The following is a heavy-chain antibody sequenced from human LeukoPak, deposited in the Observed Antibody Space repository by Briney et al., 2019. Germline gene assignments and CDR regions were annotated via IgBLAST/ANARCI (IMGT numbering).Heavy chain of an antibody. CDR2: IYTTGNT. J-gene: IGHJ4*02. D-gene: IGHD3-16*01. Sequence: SETLSLTCTVSSGSINSYYWGWVRQPARRGLEWIGRIYTTGNTNYNPSLKSRLTMSIDTSKGQFSLNLRSVTAADTAIYYCARHGYTASHYFLDYWSQGTLVTVSP. CDR3: ARHGYTASHYFLDY. V-gene: IGHV4-4*07. CDR1: SGSINSYY.